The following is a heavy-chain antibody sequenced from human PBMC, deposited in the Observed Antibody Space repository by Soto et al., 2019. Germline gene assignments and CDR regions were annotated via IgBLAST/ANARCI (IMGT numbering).Heavy chain of an antibody. D-gene: IGHD3-22*01. CDR2: ISSNGGST. V-gene: IGHV3-64*01. CDR1: GFTFSSYA. CDR3: AKSYYDSSGYAFDI. J-gene: IGHJ3*02. Sequence: GGSLRLSCAASGFTFSSYAMHWVRQAPGKGLEYVSAISSNGGSTYYANSVKGRFTISRDNSKNTLYLQMNSLRAEDTAVYYCAKSYYDSSGYAFDIWGQGTMVTVSS.